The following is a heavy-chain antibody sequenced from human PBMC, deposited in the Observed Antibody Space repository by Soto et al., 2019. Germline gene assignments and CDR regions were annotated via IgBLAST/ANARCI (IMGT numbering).Heavy chain of an antibody. CDR2: IYDSGGT. Sequence: QVQLQESGPGLVKPSQTLSLTCTVSGGSISSGAYYWIWIRQHPGKGLEWIGYIYDSGGTYYNPSLNIRVTISTDTSKNQFSLKWRSVTAADTAVYSCATGMTTAVIFDYWGQGALVTVSS. CDR1: GGSISSGAYY. D-gene: IGHD4-17*01. J-gene: IGHJ4*02. CDR3: ATGMTTAVIFDY. V-gene: IGHV4-31*03.